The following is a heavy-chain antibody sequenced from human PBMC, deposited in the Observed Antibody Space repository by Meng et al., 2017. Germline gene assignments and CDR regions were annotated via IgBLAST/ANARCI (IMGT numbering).Heavy chain of an antibody. CDR2: ISGSDGST. CDR3: ANLEGYGDNRDY. D-gene: IGHD4-23*01. V-gene: IGHV3-23*01. J-gene: IGHJ4*02. Sequence: WVSAISGSDGSTYYADSVKGRFTISRDNSKNTLYLQMNSLRAEDTAVYYCANLEGYGDNRDYWGQGTLVTVAS.